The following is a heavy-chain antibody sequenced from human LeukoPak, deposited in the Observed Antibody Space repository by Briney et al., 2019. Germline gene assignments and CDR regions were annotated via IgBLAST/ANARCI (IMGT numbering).Heavy chain of an antibody. CDR1: AFTFSDSW. CDR3: AKGVQIYAVAAPADY. Sequence: GGSLRLSCAASAFTFSDSWMSWVRQAPGKGLEWVAVISYDGSNKYYADSVKGRFTISRDNSKNTLYLQMNSLRAEDTAVYYCAKGVQIYAVAAPADYWGQGTLVTVSS. D-gene: IGHD6-19*01. V-gene: IGHV3-30*18. J-gene: IGHJ4*02. CDR2: ISYDGSNK.